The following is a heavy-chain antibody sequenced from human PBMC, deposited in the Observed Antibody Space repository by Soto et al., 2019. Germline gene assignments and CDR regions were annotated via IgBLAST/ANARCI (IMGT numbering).Heavy chain of an antibody. CDR2: INHSGST. D-gene: IGHD2-8*01. Sequence: QVQLQQWGAGLLKPSETLSLTCAVYGGSFSGYYWSWIRQPPGKGLEGIGEINHSGSTNYNPSLKSRVTISVDTSKNQFSLKLSSVTAADTAVYYCARFGDCTNGVCYIPYYYGMDVWGQGTTVTVSS. CDR3: ARFGDCTNGVCYIPYYYGMDV. CDR1: GGSFSGYY. J-gene: IGHJ6*02. V-gene: IGHV4-34*01.